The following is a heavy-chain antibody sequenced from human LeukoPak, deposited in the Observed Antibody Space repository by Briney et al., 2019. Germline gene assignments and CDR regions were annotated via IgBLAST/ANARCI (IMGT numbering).Heavy chain of an antibody. CDR2: ISSSSGYT. CDR1: GFTFSDYY. V-gene: IGHV3-11*06. Sequence: GGSLRLSCAASGFTFSDYYMSWILQAPGKGLEWVSYISSSSGYTNYADSVKGRFTISRDNAKNSLYLQMNSLRAEDTAVYYCARDRQSTYGSDYWGQGTLVTVSS. CDR3: ARDRQSTYGSDY. D-gene: IGHD4-17*01. J-gene: IGHJ4*02.